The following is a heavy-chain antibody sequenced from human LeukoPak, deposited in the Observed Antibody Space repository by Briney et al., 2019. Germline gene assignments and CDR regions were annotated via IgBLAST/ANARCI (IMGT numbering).Heavy chain of an antibody. Sequence: SVKVSCKASGGSFSNYAFSWVRQAPGQGLEWMGRITPIVDIATYIQKFQGRVTITANKFTSTAYMELSSLTSEDTAVYYCARGRTHYDSSGYYYVFDYWGQGTLVTVSS. D-gene: IGHD3-22*01. V-gene: IGHV1-69*04. CDR2: ITPIVDIA. CDR3: ARGRTHYDSSGYYYVFDY. CDR1: GGSFSNYA. J-gene: IGHJ4*02.